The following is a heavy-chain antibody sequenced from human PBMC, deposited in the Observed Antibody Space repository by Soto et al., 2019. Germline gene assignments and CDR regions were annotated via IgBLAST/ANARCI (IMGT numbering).Heavy chain of an antibody. CDR1: GYTFTSYG. Sequence: GASEKVSCKASGYTFTSYGISWVRQAPGQGLEWMGWISAYNGNTNYAQKLQGRVTMTTDTSTSTAYMELRSLRSDDTAVYYCARDRLKGYCSGGSCYSYYYYGMDVWG. CDR3: ARDRLKGYCSGGSCYSYYYYGMDV. V-gene: IGHV1-18*01. J-gene: IGHJ6*02. D-gene: IGHD2-15*01. CDR2: ISAYNGNT.